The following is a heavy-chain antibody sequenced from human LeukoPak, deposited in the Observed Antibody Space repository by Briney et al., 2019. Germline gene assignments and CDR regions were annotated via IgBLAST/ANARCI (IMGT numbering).Heavy chain of an antibody. CDR2: ISGSGVST. CDR1: GFTFSSYA. Sequence: PGGSLRLSCAASGFTFSSYAMSWVRQAPGKGLEWVSAISGSGVSTYYADSVKGRFTISRDNSKNTLYLQMNSLRAEDTAVYYCAKDGIELWFGESRPYYYGMDVWGQGTTVTVPS. D-gene: IGHD3-10*01. CDR3: AKDGIELWFGESRPYYYGMDV. J-gene: IGHJ6*02. V-gene: IGHV3-23*01.